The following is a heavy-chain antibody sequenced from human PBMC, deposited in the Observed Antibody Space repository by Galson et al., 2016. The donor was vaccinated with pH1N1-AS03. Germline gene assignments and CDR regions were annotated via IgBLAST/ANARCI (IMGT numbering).Heavy chain of an antibody. D-gene: IGHD2-2*02. CDR1: GGTVSSGLYY. V-gene: IGHV4-61*01. J-gene: IGHJ4*02. CDR2: VYYTGTT. CDR3: ARVAVPAAIEGYYFDY. Sequence: ETLSLTCTVSGGTVSSGLYYWSWVRQPPGKGLEWLGYVYYTGTTYYSPSPKSRITISIDTSKNQFSLKLASVTAADTAVYYCARVAVPAAIEGYYFDYWGQGTLVPVSS.